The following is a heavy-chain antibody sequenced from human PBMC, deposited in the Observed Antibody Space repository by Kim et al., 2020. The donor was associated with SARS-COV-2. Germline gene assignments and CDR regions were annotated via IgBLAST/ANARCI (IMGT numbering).Heavy chain of an antibody. CDR2: IKSKTDGGTT. V-gene: IGHV3-15*01. D-gene: IGHD5-12*01. CDR3: TTVLRVATEDPYYYYGMDV. J-gene: IGHJ6*02. Sequence: GGSLRLSCAASGFTFSNAWMSWVRQAPGKGLEWVGRIKSKTDGGTTDYAAPVKGRFTISRDDSKNTLYLQMNSLKTEDTAVYYCTTVLRVATEDPYYYYGMDVWGQGTTVTVSS. CDR1: GFTFSNAW.